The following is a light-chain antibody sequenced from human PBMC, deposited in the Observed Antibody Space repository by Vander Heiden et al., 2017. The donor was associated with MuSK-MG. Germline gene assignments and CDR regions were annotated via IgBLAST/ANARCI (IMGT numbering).Light chain of an antibody. J-gene: IGLJ1*01. V-gene: IGLV2-14*01. CDR1: SSDVGGYNY. CDR2: EVS. CDR3: SSYTSSSTPWV. Sequence: QSALTQPASVSGSPGQSLTISCTGTSSDVGGYNYVSWYQQHPGKAPKLMIYEVSNRPSGVSNRFSGSKSGKTASLTISGLQAEDEADYYCSSYTSSSTPWVFGTGTKVTVL.